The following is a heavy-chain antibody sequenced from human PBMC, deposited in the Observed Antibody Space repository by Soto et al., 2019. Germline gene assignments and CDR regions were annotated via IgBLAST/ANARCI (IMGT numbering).Heavy chain of an antibody. V-gene: IGHV3-33*01. CDR2: IWYDGSNK. J-gene: IGHJ6*02. Sequence: GGSLRLSCAASGFTFSSYGMHWVRQAPGKGLEWVAVIWYDGSNKYYADSVKGRFTISRDNSKNTLYLQMNSLRAEDTAVYYCARGKAGDYGDYAQRYYYYYGMDVWGQGTTVTVSS. D-gene: IGHD4-17*01. CDR3: ARGKAGDYGDYAQRYYYYYGMDV. CDR1: GFTFSSYG.